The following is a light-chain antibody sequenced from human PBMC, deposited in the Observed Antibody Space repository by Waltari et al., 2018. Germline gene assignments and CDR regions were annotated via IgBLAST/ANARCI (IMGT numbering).Light chain of an antibody. Sequence: DLQLTQSPSSLSASVGATVTISCRASHGIRDDLGWYQQKPGKAPKRLIYGASNLQSGVPSRFSGSGSGTDFTLTIFSLQPEDFATYFCLQYNTYPLTFGGGTKVEI. CDR2: GAS. J-gene: IGKJ4*01. CDR1: HGIRDD. CDR3: LQYNTYPLT. V-gene: IGKV1-17*01.